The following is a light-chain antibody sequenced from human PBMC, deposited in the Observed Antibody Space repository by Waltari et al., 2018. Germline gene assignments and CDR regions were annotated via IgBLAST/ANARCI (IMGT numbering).Light chain of an antibody. V-gene: IGKV2-28*01. CDR2: LGS. CDR3: MQAQDDPRT. J-gene: IGKJ1*01. CDR1: QSLLRSDGNNY. Sequence: DIVMTQSPLSLTVTPGEPASIACRSSQSLLRSDGNNYLVWYRQKPGQSPQLLIDLGSNRASGVPDRFSGSGSGTDFTLKISRVEAGDVGVYYCMQAQDDPRTFGQGTKVEIK.